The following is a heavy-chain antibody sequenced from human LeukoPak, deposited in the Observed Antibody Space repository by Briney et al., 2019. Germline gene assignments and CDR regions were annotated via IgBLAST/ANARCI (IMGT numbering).Heavy chain of an antibody. D-gene: IGHD3-3*01. J-gene: IGHJ4*02. V-gene: IGHV1-69*13. CDR1: GYTFTSYD. Sequence: ASVKVSCKASGYTFTSYDINWVRQATGQGLEWMGGIIPIFGTANYAQKFQGRVTITADESTSTAYMELSSLRSEDTAVYYCATFSYYDFWSGYGIDYWGQGTLVTVSS. CDR3: ATFSYYDFWSGYGIDY. CDR2: IIPIFGTA.